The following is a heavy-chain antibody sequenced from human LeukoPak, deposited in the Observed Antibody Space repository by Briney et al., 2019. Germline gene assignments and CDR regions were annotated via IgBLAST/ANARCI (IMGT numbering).Heavy chain of an antibody. V-gene: IGHV4-59*08. Sequence: PSETLSLTCTVSGGSISSYYWSWIRQPPGKGLEWIGYIYYSGSTNYNPSLKSRVTISVDTSKNQFSLKLSSVTAADTAVYYCARRSAYSQFDYWGQGTLVTVSS. CDR3: ARRSAYSQFDY. CDR1: GGSISSYY. J-gene: IGHJ4*02. D-gene: IGHD5-18*01. CDR2: IYYSGST.